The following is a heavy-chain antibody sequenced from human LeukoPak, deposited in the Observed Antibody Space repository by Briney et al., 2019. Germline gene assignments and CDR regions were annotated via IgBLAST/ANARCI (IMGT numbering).Heavy chain of an antibody. Sequence: ASVKVSCKASGYTFSRYAINWVRQAPGQGLEWMGWISTYNGNTNYAQKLQGRVTMTTDTSTTTAYMELRSLRSDDTAVYYCARQDSSGYYYFDYWGQGTLVTVFS. CDR2: ISTYNGNT. CDR3: ARQDSSGYYYFDY. V-gene: IGHV1-18*01. J-gene: IGHJ4*02. CDR1: GYTFSRYA. D-gene: IGHD3-22*01.